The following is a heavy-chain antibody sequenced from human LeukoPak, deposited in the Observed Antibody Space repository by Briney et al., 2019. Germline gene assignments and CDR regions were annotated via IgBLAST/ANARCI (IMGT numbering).Heavy chain of an antibody. CDR3: ASPMVRGVHYGMDV. J-gene: IGHJ6*02. CDR2: IIPILGIA. D-gene: IGHD3-10*01. V-gene: IGHV1-69*02. CDR1: GGTFSSYT. Sequence: SVKVSCKGSGGTFSSYTISWVRQAPGQGLELVGRIIPILGIANYAQKFQGRVTITADKSTSTAYMELCSLRSEDTAVYYCASPMVRGVHYGMDVWGQGTTVTVSS.